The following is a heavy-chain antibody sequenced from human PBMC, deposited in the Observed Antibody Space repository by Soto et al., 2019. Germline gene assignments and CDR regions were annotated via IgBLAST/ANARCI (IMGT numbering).Heavy chain of an antibody. V-gene: IGHV3-30*18. D-gene: IGHD5-12*01. J-gene: IGHJ6*02. CDR3: AKARILATTYGMDV. CDR2: ISYDGSNK. CDR1: GFTFSSYG. Sequence: GGSLRLSCAASGFTFSSYGMHWVRQAPGKGLEWVAVISYDGSNKYYADSVKGRFTISRDNSKNTLYLQMNSLRAEDTAVYYCAKARILATTYGMDVWGQGTTVTVSS.